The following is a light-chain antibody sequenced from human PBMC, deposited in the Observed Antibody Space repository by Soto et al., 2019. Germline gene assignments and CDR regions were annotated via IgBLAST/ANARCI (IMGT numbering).Light chain of an antibody. CDR1: TGDVTSGHY. CDR3: LLFYSGARV. CDR2: DIR. Sequence: QAVVTQEPSLTVSPGGTVTLTCGSSTGDVTSGHYPYWFQQRPGQAPRTLIYDIRNKHSWTPGRFSGSLLGGKAALTLSGAQPEDEAEYYCLLFYSGARVFGGGTKVTVL. V-gene: IGLV7-46*01. J-gene: IGLJ2*01.